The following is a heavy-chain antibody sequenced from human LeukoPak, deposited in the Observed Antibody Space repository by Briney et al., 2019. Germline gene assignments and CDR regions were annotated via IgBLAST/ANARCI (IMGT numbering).Heavy chain of an antibody. J-gene: IGHJ6*02. V-gene: IGHV1-69*13. CDR2: IIPIFGTA. Sequence: GASVKVSCKASGGTFSSYAISWVRQAPGQGLEWMGGIIPIFGTANYAQRFQGRVTITADESTSTAYMELSSLRSEDTAVYYCARDGTTIFGVVSYYYYGMDVWGQGTTVTVSS. D-gene: IGHD3-3*01. CDR3: ARDGTTIFGVVSYYYYGMDV. CDR1: GGTFSSYA.